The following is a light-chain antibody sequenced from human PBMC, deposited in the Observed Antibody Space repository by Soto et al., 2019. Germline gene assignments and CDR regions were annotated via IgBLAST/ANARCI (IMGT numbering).Light chain of an antibody. CDR3: QQYGSSSWT. V-gene: IGKV3-11*01. CDR2: DAF. CDR1: QSVGSS. J-gene: IGKJ1*01. Sequence: EIVLTQSPATLSLSPGERATLSCRASQSVGSSLAWYQQKPGQAPRLLIYDAFNRATGIPARFSGSGSGTDFTLTISRLEPEDFAVYYCQQYGSSSWTFGQGTK.